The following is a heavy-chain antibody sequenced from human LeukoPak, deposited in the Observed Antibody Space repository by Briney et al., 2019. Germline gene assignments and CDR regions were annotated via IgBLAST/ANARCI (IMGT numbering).Heavy chain of an antibody. V-gene: IGHV4-59*08. CDR1: GGSISSYY. D-gene: IGHD2/OR15-2a*01. Sequence: PSETLSLTCTVSGGSISSYYWSLIRQPPGKGLEWIGYIYYSGSTYYNPSLKSRVSISVDTSKNQFSLKLSSVTAADTAVYYCARISPPLLTLGNYFDYWGLGTLVTVSS. CDR2: IYYSGST. J-gene: IGHJ4*02. CDR3: ARISPPLLTLGNYFDY.